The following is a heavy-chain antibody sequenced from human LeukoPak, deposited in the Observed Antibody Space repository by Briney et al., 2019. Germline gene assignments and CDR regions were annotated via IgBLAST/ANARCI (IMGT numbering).Heavy chain of an antibody. CDR2: INHSGST. J-gene: IGHJ4*02. CDR3: ARGRDYGGLFDY. V-gene: IGHV4-34*01. CDR1: GGSFSGCY. Sequence: PSETLSLTCAVYGGSFSGCYWSWIRQPPGKGLEWIGEINHSGSTNYNPSLKSRVTISVDTSKNQFSLKLSSVTAADTAVYYCARGRDYGGLFDYWGQGTLVTVSS. D-gene: IGHD4-23*01.